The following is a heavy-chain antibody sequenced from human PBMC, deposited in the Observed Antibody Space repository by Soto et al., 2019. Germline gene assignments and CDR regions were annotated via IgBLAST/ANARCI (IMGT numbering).Heavy chain of an antibody. Sequence: QVQLVESGGGVVQPGRSLRLSCAASGFTFSSYGMHWVRQAPGKGLEWVAVIWYDGSSIYYADSVKGRFTISRDNSKNTLYLTMNSLRAEDTAVYYCARDAMGRGYFDYWGQGTLVTVSS. CDR2: IWYDGSSI. CDR3: ARDAMGRGYFDY. J-gene: IGHJ4*02. D-gene: IGHD2-2*01. V-gene: IGHV3-33*01. CDR1: GFTFSSYG.